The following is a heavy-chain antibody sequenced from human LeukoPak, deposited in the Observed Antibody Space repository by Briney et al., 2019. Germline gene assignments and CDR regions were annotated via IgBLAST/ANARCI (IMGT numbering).Heavy chain of an antibody. D-gene: IGHD3-10*01. CDR3: AKDFGYYYGSGSSYYFDY. J-gene: IGHJ4*02. Sequence: GGSLRLSCAASGFTFSSYEMNWVRQAPGKGLEWVSYVSSSGSTIYYADSVKGRFTISRDNSKNTLYLQMNSLRAEDTAVYYCAKDFGYYYGSGSSYYFDYWGQGTLVTVSS. CDR1: GFTFSSYE. CDR2: VSSSGSTI. V-gene: IGHV3-48*03.